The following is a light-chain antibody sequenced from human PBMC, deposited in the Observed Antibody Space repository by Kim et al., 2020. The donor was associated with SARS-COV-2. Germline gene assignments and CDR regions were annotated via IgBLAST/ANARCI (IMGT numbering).Light chain of an antibody. CDR2: GAS. CDR1: QSVSSSH. CDR3: HLYGGA. J-gene: IGKJ1*01. V-gene: IGKV3-20*01. Sequence: LSLSPGESATLSCRASQSVSSSHLNWFHQKPGQAPRLIIYGASSRAAGIPDRFSGSGSGTDFTLTIARLEPEDFAVYFCHLYGGAFGQGTKVDIK.